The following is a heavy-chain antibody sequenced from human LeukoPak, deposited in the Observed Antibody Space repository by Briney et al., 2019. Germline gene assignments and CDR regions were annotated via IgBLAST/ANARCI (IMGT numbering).Heavy chain of an antibody. Sequence: SQTLSLTCAISGDSVSSNSAAWNWIRQSPSRGLEWLGRTYYRSKWYNDYAVSVKSRITINPDTSKNQFSLQLNSVTPEDTAVYYCAREGGSGSSRDYYYMDVWGKGTKVTVSS. CDR3: AREGGSGSSRDYYYMDV. CDR1: GDSVSSNSAA. CDR2: TYYRSKWYN. D-gene: IGHD3-10*01. V-gene: IGHV6-1*01. J-gene: IGHJ6*03.